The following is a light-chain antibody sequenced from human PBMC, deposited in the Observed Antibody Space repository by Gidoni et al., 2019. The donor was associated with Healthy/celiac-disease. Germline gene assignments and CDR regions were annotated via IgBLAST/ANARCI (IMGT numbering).Light chain of an antibody. J-gene: IGKJ2*02. V-gene: IGKV1-39*01. CDR1: QSISSY. Sequence: DIQMTQSPSSLSASGGGRVTITCRASQSISSYLNWYQQKPGKAPKLLIYAASSLQSGVPSRFSGSGSGTDFTLTISSLQPEDFATYYCQQSYSTPRTFGQGTKLEIK. CDR2: AAS. CDR3: QQSYSTPRT.